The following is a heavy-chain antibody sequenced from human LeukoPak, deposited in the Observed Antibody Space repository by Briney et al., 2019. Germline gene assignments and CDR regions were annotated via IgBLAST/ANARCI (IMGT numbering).Heavy chain of an antibody. CDR2: IRYDGSNK. CDR3: AKEGDYGDYEGEFDY. D-gene: IGHD4-17*01. Sequence: GGSLRLSCAASGFTFSSYGMHWVRQAPGKGLEWVAFIRYDGSNKYYADSVKGRFTISRDNSKNTLYLQMNSLRAEDTAVYYCAKEGDYGDYEGEFDYWGQGTLVTVSS. V-gene: IGHV3-30*02. CDR1: GFTFSSYG. J-gene: IGHJ4*02.